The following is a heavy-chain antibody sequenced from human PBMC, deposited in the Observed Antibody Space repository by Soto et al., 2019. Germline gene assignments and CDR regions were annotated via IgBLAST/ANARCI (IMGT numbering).Heavy chain of an antibody. CDR3: MSSDTDGSYHKNKVV. V-gene: IGHV3-48*03. Sequence: GGSLRLSCAASGFSFSSYEMNWVRQAPGTGLEWLAYITSDGTNIYYADSVKGRFIISRDNAKNSLYLQMSGLRVEDTAIYYCMSSDTDGSYHKNKVVWGHGTLVTVSS. J-gene: IGHJ4*01. D-gene: IGHD3-16*01. CDR1: GFSFSSYE. CDR2: ITSDGTNI.